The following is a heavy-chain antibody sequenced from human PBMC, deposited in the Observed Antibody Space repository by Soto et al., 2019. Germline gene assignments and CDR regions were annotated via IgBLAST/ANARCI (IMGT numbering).Heavy chain of an antibody. CDR3: ARDLADYDFWSGYYNEDYYYGMDV. Sequence: EVQLVESGGGLVQPGGSLRLSCAASGFTFSSYSMNWVRQAPGKGLEWVSYISSSSSTIYYADSVKGRFTISRDNAKNSLYLQMNSLRDEDTAVYYCARDLADYDFWSGYYNEDYYYGMDVWGQGTTVTVSS. V-gene: IGHV3-48*02. J-gene: IGHJ6*02. CDR2: ISSSSSTI. D-gene: IGHD3-3*01. CDR1: GFTFSSYS.